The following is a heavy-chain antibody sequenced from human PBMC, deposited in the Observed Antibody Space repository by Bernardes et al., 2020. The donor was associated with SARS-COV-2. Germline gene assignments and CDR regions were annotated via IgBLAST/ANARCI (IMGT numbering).Heavy chain of an antibody. D-gene: IGHD3-10*01. V-gene: IGHV4-34*01. CDR2: INPTGGT. CDR3: ARGVYTHASGSFGF. Sequence: SETLSLTCAVYGGSFNSCYWSWIRQPPGKGLEWIGEINPTGGTKSNPSLESRVTFSVDTSKSQFSLNLISVTAADTALYYCARGVYTHASGSFGFWGQGTLVTVSS. J-gene: IGHJ4*02. CDR1: GGSFNSCY.